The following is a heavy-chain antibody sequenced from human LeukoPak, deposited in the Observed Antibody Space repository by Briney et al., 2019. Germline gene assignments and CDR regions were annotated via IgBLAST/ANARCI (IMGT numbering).Heavy chain of an antibody. V-gene: IGHV4-59*01. CDR3: AREYSSFEY. Sequence: SETLSLTCTVSGGSISTYYWSWIRQAPGKGLEWIGYINYSGSTDYNPSLKSRVIISVDTSKNQLSLKMRSVTAADTAVYYCAREYSSFEYWGQGTLVTVSS. D-gene: IGHD6-13*01. CDR1: GGSISTYY. J-gene: IGHJ4*02. CDR2: INYSGST.